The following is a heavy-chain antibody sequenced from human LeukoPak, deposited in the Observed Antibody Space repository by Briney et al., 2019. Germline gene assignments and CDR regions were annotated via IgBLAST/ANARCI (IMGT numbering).Heavy chain of an antibody. D-gene: IGHD2-21*02. CDR2: IYHSGST. V-gene: IGHV4-30-2*05. CDR3: ARFVVVTAIFYFDY. J-gene: IGHJ4*02. Sequence: SQTLSLTCAVSGGSISSGGYSWSWIRQPPGKGLEWIGYIYHSGSTYYNPSLKSRVTISVDTSKNQFSLKLSSVTAADTAAYYCARFVVVTAIFYFDYWGQGTLVTVSS. CDR1: GGSISSGGYS.